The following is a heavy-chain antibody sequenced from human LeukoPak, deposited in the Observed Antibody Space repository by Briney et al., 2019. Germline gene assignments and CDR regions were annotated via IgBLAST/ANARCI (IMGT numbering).Heavy chain of an antibody. Sequence: GGSLRLSCVVSGFTFNKCWMNWVRQAPGKGLEWVAHINPDGRDTYYVDSVKGRFTISRDNAQNSMYLQMNSLRVEDTAVYYCTSWGDTTAEYFQRWGQGTLVTVSS. V-gene: IGHV3-7*01. CDR1: GFTFNKCW. J-gene: IGHJ1*01. CDR3: TSWGDTTAEYFQR. CDR2: INPDGRDT. D-gene: IGHD2-21*02.